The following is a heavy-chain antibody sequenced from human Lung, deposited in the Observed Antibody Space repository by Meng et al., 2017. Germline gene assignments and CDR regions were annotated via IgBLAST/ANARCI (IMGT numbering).Heavy chain of an antibody. D-gene: IGHD6-25*01. V-gene: IGHV1-2*06. CDR1: GYNFPDYY. CDR3: ARDEDISAAGKLFGDY. CDR2: INPKSGDT. J-gene: IGHJ4*02. Sequence: QGQLVQSGAEVKKLGAPVKVSCKPSGYNFPDYYIHWVRRAPGQGLEWMGRINPKSGDTHYAQKFQARVTMTGDTSISTAYMELSGLRSDDTAMYYCARDEDISAAGKLFGDYWGQGTLVTVSS.